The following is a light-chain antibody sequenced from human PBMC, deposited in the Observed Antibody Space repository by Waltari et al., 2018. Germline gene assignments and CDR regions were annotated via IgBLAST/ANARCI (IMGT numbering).Light chain of an antibody. Sequence: ELVLTQSPGTLSWSPGERATLSCRASQSVSGSYLAWYQQKPGQAPRLLIYGASSRAPGVPDRFGGSGSGTDFTLTISRLEPEDFAVYYCQQYGNSPRYTFGQGTKLEIK. CDR2: GAS. V-gene: IGKV3-20*01. J-gene: IGKJ2*01. CDR3: QQYGNSPRYT. CDR1: QSVSGSY.